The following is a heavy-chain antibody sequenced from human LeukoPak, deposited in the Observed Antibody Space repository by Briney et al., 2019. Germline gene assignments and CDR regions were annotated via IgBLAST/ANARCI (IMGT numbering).Heavy chain of an antibody. CDR3: AKGPDCSGGSCYSSDYYYYGMDV. D-gene: IGHD2-15*01. CDR1: GLTFSSYG. J-gene: IGHJ6*02. V-gene: IGHV3-30*18. CDR2: ISYDGSNK. Sequence: GGSLRLSCAASGLTFSSYGMHWVRQAPGKGLEWVAVISYDGSNKYYADSVKGRFTISRDNSKNTLYLQMNSLRAEDTAVYYCAKGPDCSGGSCYSSDYYYYGMDVWGQGTTVTVSS.